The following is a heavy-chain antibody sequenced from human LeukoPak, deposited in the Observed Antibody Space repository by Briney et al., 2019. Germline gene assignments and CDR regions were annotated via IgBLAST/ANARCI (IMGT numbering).Heavy chain of an antibody. V-gene: IGHV3-30*04. D-gene: IGHD3-3*01. CDR3: AKGRRYYDFWSGYSNDDAFDI. J-gene: IGHJ3*02. Sequence: GGSLRLSCAASGFTFSSYAMHWVRQAPGKGLEWVAVISYDGSNKYYADSVKGRFTISRDNSKNTLYLQMNSLRAEDTAVYYCAKGRRYYDFWSGYSNDDAFDIWGQGTMVTVSS. CDR1: GFTFSSYA. CDR2: ISYDGSNK.